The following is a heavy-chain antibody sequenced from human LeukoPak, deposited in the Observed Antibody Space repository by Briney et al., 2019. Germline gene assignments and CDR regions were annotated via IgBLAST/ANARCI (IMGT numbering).Heavy chain of an antibody. Sequence: GGSLRLTCAVAGVAVNSYFMGWVRQAPGKGLEWVSLISSEGFTYYADSVKGRFTISRDNSKNTLYLQMNSLRGEDTALYYCARRRGGDWGRGALVTVSS. CDR1: GVAVNSYF. J-gene: IGHJ4*02. CDR2: ISSEGFT. CDR3: ARRRGGD. V-gene: IGHV3-53*01. D-gene: IGHD2-15*01.